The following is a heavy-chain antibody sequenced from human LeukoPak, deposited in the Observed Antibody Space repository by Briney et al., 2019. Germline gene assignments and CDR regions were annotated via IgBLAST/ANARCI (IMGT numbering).Heavy chain of an antibody. D-gene: IGHD4/OR15-4a*01. Sequence: GGSLRLSCAASGFTFSSYAMRWVRQAPGKGLEWVSFIYSGGSTYYADSVKGRFTISRDNSKNTLYLQMNSLRADDTAVYYCARRAGAYSHPYDYWGQGTLVTVSS. CDR3: ARRAGAYSHPYDY. J-gene: IGHJ4*02. CDR1: GFTFSSYA. V-gene: IGHV3-53*01. CDR2: IYSGGST.